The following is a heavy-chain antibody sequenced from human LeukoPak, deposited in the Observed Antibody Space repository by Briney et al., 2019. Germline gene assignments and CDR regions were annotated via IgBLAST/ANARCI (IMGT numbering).Heavy chain of an antibody. Sequence: SETLSLTCSVSGGSISSYYWNWIRQSPGKGLEWIGYIYYSGSTNYSPSLTSRVTISVDTSKNQFSLKLSSVTAADTAVYYCARGWGYFDSWGKGTLVTVSS. J-gene: IGHJ4*02. V-gene: IGHV4-59*08. CDR1: GGSISSYY. D-gene: IGHD7-27*01. CDR3: ARGWGYFDS. CDR2: IYYSGST.